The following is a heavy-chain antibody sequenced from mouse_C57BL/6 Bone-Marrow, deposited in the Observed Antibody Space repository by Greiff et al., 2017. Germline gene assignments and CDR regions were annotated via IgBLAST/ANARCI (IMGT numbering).Heavy chain of an antibody. J-gene: IGHJ3*01. Sequence: EVQVVESGGGLVQPGGSLKLSCAASGFTFSDYGMAWVRQAPRKGPEWVAFISNLAYSIYYADTVTGRFTISRGNAKNTLYLEMSSLRSEDTAMYYGARQGYDGYPFAYWGQGTLVTVSA. CDR2: ISNLAYSI. CDR3: ARQGYDGYPFAY. CDR1: GFTFSDYG. V-gene: IGHV5-15*01. D-gene: IGHD2-3*01.